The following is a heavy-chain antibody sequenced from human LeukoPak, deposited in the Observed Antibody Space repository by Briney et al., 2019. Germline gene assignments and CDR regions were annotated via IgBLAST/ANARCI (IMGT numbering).Heavy chain of an antibody. V-gene: IGHV3-11*01. Sequence: GGSLRLSCAASGFTFSDYYMSRIRQAPGKGLEWVSYISSSGSTIYYADSVKGRFAISRDNAKNSLYLRMNSLRAEDTAVYYCARSGGRGRWLQESLFYFDYWAREPWSPSPQ. CDR3: ARSGGRGRWLQESLFYFDY. J-gene: IGHJ4*02. CDR2: ISSSGSTI. D-gene: IGHD5-24*01. CDR1: GFTFSDYY.